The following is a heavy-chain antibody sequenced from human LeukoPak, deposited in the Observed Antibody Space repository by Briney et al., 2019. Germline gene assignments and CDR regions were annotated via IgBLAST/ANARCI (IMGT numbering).Heavy chain of an antibody. J-gene: IGHJ4*02. V-gene: IGHV3-7*03. CDR3: AREVYDILGGYFDY. CDR2: IKQDGSEK. D-gene: IGHD3-9*01. Sequence: PGGSLRLSCAASGFTFSSCWMSWVRQAPGKGLDWVANIKQDGSEKYYVDSVKGRFTISRDNAKNSLYLQMNSLRAEDTAVYYCAREVYDILGGYFDYWGQGTLVTVSS. CDR1: GFTFSSCW.